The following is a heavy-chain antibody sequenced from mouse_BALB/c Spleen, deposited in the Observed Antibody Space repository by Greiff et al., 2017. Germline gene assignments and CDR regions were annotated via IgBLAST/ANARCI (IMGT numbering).Heavy chain of an antibody. Sequence: DVKVEESGGGLVQPGGSMKLSCVASGFTFSNYWMNWVRQSPEKGLEWVAEIRLKSNNYATHYAESVKGRFTISRDDSKSSVYLQMNNLRAEDTGIDYCTRDGRYYYAMDYWGQGTSVTVSS. J-gene: IGHJ4*01. CDR2: IRLKSNNYAT. CDR1: GFTFSNYW. CDR3: TRDGRYYYAMDY. V-gene: IGHV6-6*02. D-gene: IGHD2-3*01.